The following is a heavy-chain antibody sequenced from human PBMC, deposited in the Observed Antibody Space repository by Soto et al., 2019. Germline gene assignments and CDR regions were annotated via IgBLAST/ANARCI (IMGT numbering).Heavy chain of an antibody. CDR2: IYWDDDE. Sequence: QITLKESGQTLVKPTQILTLTCTFSGFSLTTRGVGVGWIRQPPGEALERLALIYWDDDERYSPSLRSRLTITKDSSKNQVVLTMTNMEPVDTGTYYCAHSYGSSPDDGFDVWGQGTRVTVSS. CDR3: AHSYGSSPDDGFDV. J-gene: IGHJ3*01. V-gene: IGHV2-5*02. D-gene: IGHD6-6*01. CDR1: GFSLTTRGVG.